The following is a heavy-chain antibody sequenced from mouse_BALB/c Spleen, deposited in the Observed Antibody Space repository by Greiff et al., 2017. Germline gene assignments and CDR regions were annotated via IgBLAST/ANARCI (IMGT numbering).Heavy chain of an antibody. V-gene: IGHV3-2*02. CDR1: GYSITSDYA. CDR3: ARWGLGRYYFDY. Sequence: EVQLQESGPGLVKPSQSLSLTCTVTGYSITSDYAWNWIRQFPGNKLEWMGYISYSGSTSYNPSLKSRISITRDTSKNQFFLQLNSVTTEDTATYYCARWGLGRYYFDYWGQGTTLTVSS. J-gene: IGHJ2*01. CDR2: ISYSGST. D-gene: IGHD4-1*01.